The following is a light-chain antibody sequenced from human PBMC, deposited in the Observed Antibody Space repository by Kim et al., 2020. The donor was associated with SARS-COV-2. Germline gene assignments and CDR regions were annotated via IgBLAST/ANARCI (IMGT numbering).Light chain of an antibody. CDR2: DAS. CDR3: QEYNDRPPRYT. CDR1: QSIGST. V-gene: IGKV3-15*01. J-gene: IGKJ2*01. Sequence: SPGESVTLSCRASQSIGSTLAWYQQKTGQPPRLLIYDASTRASGIPARFSGSGSGTEFALTISSLQSEDFAVYYCQEYNDRPPRYTFGQGTKLEI.